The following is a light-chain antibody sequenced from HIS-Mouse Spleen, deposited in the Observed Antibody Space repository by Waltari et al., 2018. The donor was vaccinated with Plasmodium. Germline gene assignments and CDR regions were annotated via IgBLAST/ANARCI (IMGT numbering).Light chain of an antibody. CDR2: LNSDGSH. Sequence: QLVLTQSPSASASLGASVKLTCTLSSGHSSYAIAWHQQQPEKGPRYLMKLNSDGSHSKGDGIPDRFSGSSSGAGRYLTISSLQSEVEADYYCQTWGTGIHVVFGGGTKLTVL. V-gene: IGLV4-69*01. J-gene: IGLJ2*01. CDR3: QTWGTGIHVV. CDR1: SGHSSYA.